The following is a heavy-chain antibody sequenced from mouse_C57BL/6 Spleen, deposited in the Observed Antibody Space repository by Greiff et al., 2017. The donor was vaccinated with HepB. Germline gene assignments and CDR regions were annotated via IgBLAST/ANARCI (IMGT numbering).Heavy chain of an antibody. CDR1: GFTFSDYG. V-gene: IGHV5-17*01. D-gene: IGHD1-1*01. J-gene: IGHJ3*01. CDR2: ISSGSSTI. CDR3: ARGERYGSSWFAY. Sequence: EVMLVDSGGGLVKPGGSLKLSCAASGFTFSDYGMHWVRQAPEKGLEWVAYISSGSSTIYYADTVKGRFTISRDNAKNTLFLQMTSLRSEDTAMYYCARGERYGSSWFAYWGQGTLVTVSA.